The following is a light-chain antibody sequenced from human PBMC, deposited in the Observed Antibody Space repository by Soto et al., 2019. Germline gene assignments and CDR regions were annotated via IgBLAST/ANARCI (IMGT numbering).Light chain of an antibody. CDR3: SSYKTSSTVV. V-gene: IGLV2-14*01. CDR1: SSDIGPYNY. Sequence: QSALTQPASVSGSPGQSITISCTGTSSDIGPYNYVSWYQQHPGKAPKLIIYEVTNRPSGVSHRFSGSKSGTTASLTISGLQTEDEAHFSCSSYKTSSTVVLVGGTQLTVL. J-gene: IGLJ3*02. CDR2: EVT.